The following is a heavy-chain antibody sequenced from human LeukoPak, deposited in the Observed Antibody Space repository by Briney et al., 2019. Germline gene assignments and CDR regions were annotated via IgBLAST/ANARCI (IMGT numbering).Heavy chain of an antibody. CDR1: GGSISSYY. Sequence: SETLSLTCTVSGGSISSYYWSWIRQPPGKGLEWIGYIYTSGSTNYNPSLKSRVTISVDTSKNQFSLKLSSVTAADTAVYYCARNHCSGGSCYGEHDAFDIWGQGTMVTVSS. CDR3: ARNHCSGGSCYGEHDAFDI. D-gene: IGHD2-15*01. CDR2: IYTSGST. J-gene: IGHJ3*02. V-gene: IGHV4-4*09.